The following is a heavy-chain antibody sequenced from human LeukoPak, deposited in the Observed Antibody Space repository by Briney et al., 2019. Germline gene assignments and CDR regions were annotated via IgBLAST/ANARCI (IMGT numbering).Heavy chain of an antibody. D-gene: IGHD3-22*01. CDR3: ARGESSGYPHLDY. V-gene: IGHV4-34*01. Sequence: SETLSLTCAVYGGSFSGYYWSWIRQPPGKGLEWIGEINHSGSTNYNPSLKSRVTISVDTSKNQFSLKLSSVTAADTAVYYCARGESSGYPHLDYWGQGTLVTVSS. CDR2: INHSGST. J-gene: IGHJ4*02. CDR1: GGSFSGYY.